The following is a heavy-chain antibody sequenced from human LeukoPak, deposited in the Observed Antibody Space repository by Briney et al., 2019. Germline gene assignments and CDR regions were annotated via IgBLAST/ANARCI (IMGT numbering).Heavy chain of an antibody. CDR1: GFTFDDYD. Sequence: GRSLRLSCAASGFTFDDYDMHWVRQAPGKGLEWVSGISWNRGSIGYADSVKGRFTISRDTAKNSLYLQMNSLRAEDTAVYYCARELYCSGGSCYSYYYYGMDVWGKGTTVTVSS. D-gene: IGHD2-15*01. J-gene: IGHJ6*04. CDR2: ISWNRGSI. V-gene: IGHV3-9*01. CDR3: ARELYCSGGSCYSYYYYGMDV.